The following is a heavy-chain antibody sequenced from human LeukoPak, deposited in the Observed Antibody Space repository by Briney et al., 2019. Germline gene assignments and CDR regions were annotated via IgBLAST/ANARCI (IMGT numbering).Heavy chain of an antibody. Sequence: SETLSLTCAVSGYSISSGYYWGWIRQPPGKGLEWIGSVYHSGSTYYNPSLKSRVTISVDTSKNQFSLKLSSVTAADTAVYYCARRSDVLLWFGELFSALDIWGQGTMVTVSS. V-gene: IGHV4-38-2*01. CDR3: ARRSDVLLWFGELFSALDI. D-gene: IGHD3-10*01. CDR2: VYHSGST. CDR1: GYSISSGYY. J-gene: IGHJ3*02.